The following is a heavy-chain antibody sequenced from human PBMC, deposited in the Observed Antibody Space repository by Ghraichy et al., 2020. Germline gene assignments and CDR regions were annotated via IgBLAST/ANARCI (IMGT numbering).Heavy chain of an antibody. J-gene: IGHJ2*01. D-gene: IGHD1-26*01. CDR1: GGSFSGYY. V-gene: IGHV4-34*01. CDR2: INHSGST. CDR3: ARGGSGSYYSRRGGYWYFDL. Sequence: SETLSLTCAVYGGSFSGYYGSWIRQPPGKGLEWIGEINHSGSTNYNPSLKSRVTISVDTSKNQFSLKLSSVTAADTAVYYCARGGSGSYYSRRGGYWYFDLWGRVTLVTVSS.